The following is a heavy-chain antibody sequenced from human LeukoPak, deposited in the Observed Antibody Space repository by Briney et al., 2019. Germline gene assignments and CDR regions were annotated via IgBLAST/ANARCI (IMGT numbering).Heavy chain of an antibody. J-gene: IGHJ4*02. CDR3: ARDALGRRPINSGFYFDY. V-gene: IGHV1-69*13. D-gene: IGHD1-26*01. CDR2: IIPIFGTA. Sequence: SVKVCCKASGGTFSSYAISWVRQAPGQGLEWMGGIIPIFGTANYAQKFQGRVTITADESTSTAYMELSSLRSEDTAVYYCARDALGRRPINSGFYFDYWGQGTLVTVSS. CDR1: GGTFSSYA.